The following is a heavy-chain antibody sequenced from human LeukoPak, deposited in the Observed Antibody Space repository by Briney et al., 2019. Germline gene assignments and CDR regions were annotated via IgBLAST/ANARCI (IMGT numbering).Heavy chain of an antibody. CDR1: GFTFSSYA. CDR3: AKVGYYGSGSYFFPSDY. CDR2: ISGSGGST. V-gene: IGHV3-23*01. Sequence: GGPLRLSCAASGFTFSSYAMSWVRQAPGKGLEWVSAISGSGGSTYYADSVKGRFTISRDSSKNTLYLQMNSLRAEDTAIYYCAKVGYYGSGSYFFPSDYWGQGTLVTVSS. D-gene: IGHD3-10*01. J-gene: IGHJ4*02.